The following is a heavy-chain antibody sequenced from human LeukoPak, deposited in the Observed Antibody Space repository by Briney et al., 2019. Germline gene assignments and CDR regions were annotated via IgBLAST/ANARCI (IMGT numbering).Heavy chain of an antibody. V-gene: IGHV4-39*07. Sequence: SETLSLTCTVSGVSISSSNSYWGWIRQPPGKELEWIGSIYYSGNTYYNASLKSQVSISIDTSKNQFSLRLTSVTAADTAVYYCARAAPRGVIITDYGYYYYYMDVWGKGTTVTISS. CDR3: ARAAPRGVIITDYGYYYYYMDV. CDR1: GVSISSSNSY. J-gene: IGHJ6*03. CDR2: IYYSGNT. D-gene: IGHD3-10*01.